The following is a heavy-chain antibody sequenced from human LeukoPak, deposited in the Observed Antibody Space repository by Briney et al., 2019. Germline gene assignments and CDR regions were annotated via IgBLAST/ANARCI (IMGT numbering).Heavy chain of an antibody. Sequence: GGSLRLSCAASGFTFSTYIMNWVRQAPGKGLEWVSSISSSSRGYKYYADSVKGRFTTSRDNAKNALYLQMDSLRVEDTAFYYCARDPDIVARRFDYWGQGTLVTVSA. D-gene: IGHD5-12*01. J-gene: IGHJ4*02. V-gene: IGHV3-21*03. CDR3: ARDPDIVARRFDY. CDR2: ISSSSRGYK. CDR1: GFTFSTYI.